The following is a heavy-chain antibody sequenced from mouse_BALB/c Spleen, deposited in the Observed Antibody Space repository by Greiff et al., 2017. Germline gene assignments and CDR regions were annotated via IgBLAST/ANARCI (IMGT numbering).Heavy chain of an antibody. CDR2: ISSGGTYT. Sequence: DVHLVESGGGLVKPGGSLKLSCAASGFTFSSYTMSWVRQTPEKRLEWVATISSGGTYTYYPDSVKGRFTISRDNAKNTLYLQMSSLKSEDTAMYYCTRDGNFFAYWGQGTLVTVSA. CDR3: TRDGNFFAY. D-gene: IGHD2-1*01. V-gene: IGHV5-6-4*01. CDR1: GFTFSSYT. J-gene: IGHJ3*01.